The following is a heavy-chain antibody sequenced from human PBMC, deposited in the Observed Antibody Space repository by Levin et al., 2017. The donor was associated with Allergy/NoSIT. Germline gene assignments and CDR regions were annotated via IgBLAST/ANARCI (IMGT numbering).Heavy chain of an antibody. J-gene: IGHJ4*02. CDR1: GGSISSYY. V-gene: IGHV4-59*08. D-gene: IGHD5-18*01. Sequence: SETLSLTCTVSGGSISSYYWSWIRQPPGKGLEWIEYIHNSGSTNYNPSLKSRVTKSVDTSKNQFSLKLSSVTAADTAVYYCARHVYIYGSPFDYWGQGILVTVSS. CDR2: IHNSGST. CDR3: ARHVYIYGSPFDY.